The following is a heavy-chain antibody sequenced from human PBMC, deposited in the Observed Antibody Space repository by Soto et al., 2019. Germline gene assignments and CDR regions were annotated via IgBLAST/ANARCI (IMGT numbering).Heavy chain of an antibody. CDR1: GGSISSYY. J-gene: IGHJ1*01. Sequence: SETLSLTCTVSGGSISSYYWSWIRQPPGKGLEWIGYIYYSGSTNYNPSLKSRVTISVDTSKNQFSLKLSSVTAADTAVYYCARHDRGDYVRLWGQGTLVTVSS. CDR3: ARHDRGDYVRL. CDR2: IYYSGST. V-gene: IGHV4-59*08.